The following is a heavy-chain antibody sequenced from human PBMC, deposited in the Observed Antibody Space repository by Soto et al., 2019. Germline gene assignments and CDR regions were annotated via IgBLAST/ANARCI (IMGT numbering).Heavy chain of an antibody. CDR3: ARVPKGSSGFFLVYYGMDV. CDR1: GGSFSGYY. J-gene: IGHJ6*02. Sequence: SETLSLTCAVYGGSFSGYYGSWIRQPPGKGLEWIGEINHSGSTNYNPSLKSRVTISVDTSKNQFSLKLSSVTAADTAVYYCARVPKGSSGFFLVYYGMDVWGQGTTVTVSS. CDR2: INHSGST. D-gene: IGHD3-10*01. V-gene: IGHV4-34*01.